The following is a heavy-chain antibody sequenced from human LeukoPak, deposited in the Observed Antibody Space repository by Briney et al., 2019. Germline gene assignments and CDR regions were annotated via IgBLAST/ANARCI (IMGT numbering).Heavy chain of an antibody. CDR3: ARGRSTGYPYYFEY. CDR2: LNPNSGST. V-gene: IGHV1-8*03. D-gene: IGHD5-12*01. J-gene: IGHJ4*02. CDR1: GYTLTSYD. Sequence: ASVKVSCKASGYTLTSYDINWVRQATGQGLEWMGWLNPNSGSTGYAQKFQGRVTITRNTSISTAYMELSGLRSEDTAVYYCARGRSTGYPYYFEYWGQGTLVTVSS.